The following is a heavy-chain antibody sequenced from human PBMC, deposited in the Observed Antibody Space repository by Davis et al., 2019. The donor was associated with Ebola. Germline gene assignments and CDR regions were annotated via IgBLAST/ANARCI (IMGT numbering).Heavy chain of an antibody. CDR3: ARSAGDGMDV. CDR1: GGSISSHY. CDR2: FYYSGSS. Sequence: PSETLSLTCTVSGGSISSHYWSWIRQPPGKGLEWIGHFYYSGSSNYNPSLESRVTISVDTSKTQFSLKLRSVTAADTAVYYCARSAGDGMDVWGQGTTVTVSS. J-gene: IGHJ6*02. V-gene: IGHV4-59*11.